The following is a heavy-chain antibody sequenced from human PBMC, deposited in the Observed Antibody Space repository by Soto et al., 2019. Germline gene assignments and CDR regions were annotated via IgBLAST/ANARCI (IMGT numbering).Heavy chain of an antibody. Sequence: QLQLQESGPGLVKPSETLSLTCTVSGGSISSSSYYWGWIRQPPGKGLEWIGSIYYSGSTSYNPSHKSRVTISVDTSKNQFSLKLSSVTAADTAVYYCARQGGMTTVTTGIWDWFDPWGQGTLVTVSS. V-gene: IGHV4-39*01. CDR3: ARQGGMTTVTTGIWDWFDP. J-gene: IGHJ5*01. CDR1: GGSISSSSYY. D-gene: IGHD4-17*01. CDR2: IYYSGST.